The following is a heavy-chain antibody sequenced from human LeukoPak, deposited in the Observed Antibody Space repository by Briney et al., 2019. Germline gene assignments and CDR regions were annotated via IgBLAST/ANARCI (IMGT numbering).Heavy chain of an antibody. J-gene: IGHJ4*02. CDR2: ISASNGNT. V-gene: IGHV1-18*01. D-gene: IGHD3-22*01. Sequence: ASVKVSCKASGYTFTHHGISWVRQAPGQGLEWMGWISASNGNTNYAKRLQGRVTMTTDTSTSTAYMELRSLTSDDTAVYYCARDRDYYDCSGLWGQGTLVTVSS. CDR3: ARDRDYYDCSGL. CDR1: GYTFTHHG.